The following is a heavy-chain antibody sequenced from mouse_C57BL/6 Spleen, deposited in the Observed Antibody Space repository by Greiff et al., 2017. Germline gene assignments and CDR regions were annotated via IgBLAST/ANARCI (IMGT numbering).Heavy chain of an antibody. CDR2: IYPGSGST. CDR1: GYTFTSYW. D-gene: IGHD2-1*01. V-gene: IGHV1-55*01. Sequence: QVQLQQPGAELVKPGASVKMSCKASGYTFTSYWITWVKQRPGQGLEWIGDIYPGSGSTNYNEKFKSKATLTVDTSSSTAYMQLSSLTSEDSAVYYCARAYYGNGAMDYWGQGTSVTVSS. CDR3: ARAYYGNGAMDY. J-gene: IGHJ4*01.